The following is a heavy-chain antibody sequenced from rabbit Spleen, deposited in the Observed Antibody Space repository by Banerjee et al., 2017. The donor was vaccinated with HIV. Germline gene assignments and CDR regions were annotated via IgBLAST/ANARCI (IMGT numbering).Heavy chain of an antibody. CDR1: GFTLSSHY. D-gene: IGHD8-1*01. Sequence: QLKESGGGLVQPGGSLKLSCKASGFTLSSHYMNWVRQAPGKGLEWIGYIDPVFGITYYANWVNGRFSISRENAQNTVFLQMTSLTAADTATYFCARDGAGGSYFDLWGPGTLVTVS. V-gene: IGHV1S7*01. CDR3: ARDGAGGSYFDL. CDR2: IDPVFGIT. J-gene: IGHJ4*01.